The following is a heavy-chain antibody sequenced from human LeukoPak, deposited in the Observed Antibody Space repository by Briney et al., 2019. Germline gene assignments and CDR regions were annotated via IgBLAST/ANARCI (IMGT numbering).Heavy chain of an antibody. CDR2: IRNKGNSYTT. Sequence: LPGGSLRLSCAASGFILSNYEMNWVRQAPGKGLEWVGLIRNKGNSYTTEYAASVKGRFTISRDDSKNSLYLQMNSLKTEDTAVYYCGDLGRSPLGYWGQGTLVTVSS. CDR3: GDLGRSPLGY. CDR1: GFILSNYE. V-gene: IGHV3-72*01. D-gene: IGHD3-22*01. J-gene: IGHJ4*02.